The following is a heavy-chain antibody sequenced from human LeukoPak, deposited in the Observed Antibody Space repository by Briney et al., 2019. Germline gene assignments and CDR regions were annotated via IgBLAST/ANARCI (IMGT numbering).Heavy chain of an antibody. V-gene: IGHV3-74*01. CDR3: ARRIQGMAPYYFDY. J-gene: IGHJ4*02. Sequence: QPGGSLRLSCTASGFTFSSYWMHWVRQAPGEGLVWVSRINSDGGSTSYADSVKGRFTISRDNAKNTLYLQMNSLRAEDTAVYYCARRIQGMAPYYFDYWGQGTLVTVPS. CDR2: INSDGGST. CDR1: GFTFSSYW. D-gene: IGHD5-24*01.